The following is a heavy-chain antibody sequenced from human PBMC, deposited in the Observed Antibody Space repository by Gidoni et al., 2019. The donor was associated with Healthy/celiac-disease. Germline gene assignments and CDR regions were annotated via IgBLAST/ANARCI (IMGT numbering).Heavy chain of an antibody. CDR1: GFTFSRSA. Sequence: EVQLLESGGGLVQPGGSLRLPCAASGFTFSRSAMSWVRQAPGKGLEWVSAISGSGGSTYYADSVKGRFTISRDNSKNTLYLQMNSLRAEDTAVYYCAKSLSVGSGSYFYFDYWGQGTLVTVSS. D-gene: IGHD3-10*01. V-gene: IGHV3-23*01. CDR2: ISGSGGST. CDR3: AKSLSVGSGSYFYFDY. J-gene: IGHJ4*02.